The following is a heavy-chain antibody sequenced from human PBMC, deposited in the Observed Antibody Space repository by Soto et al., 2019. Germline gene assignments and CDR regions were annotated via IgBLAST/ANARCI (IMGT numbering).Heavy chain of an antibody. CDR2: INPNGGST. D-gene: IGHD1-20*01. V-gene: IGHV1-46*01. J-gene: IGHJ6*03. CDR1: GYTFINYY. CDR3: AGEKGRLPRNNPFVT. Sequence: QVQLVQSGAEVKKPGASVKVSCKASGYTFINYYMHWVRQAPGQGLEWMGIINPNGGSTTYAQKSKGRVTLTRKTPTKTVKMGRGSLRFKDPAVYYWAGEKGRLPRNNPFVTGGKGT.